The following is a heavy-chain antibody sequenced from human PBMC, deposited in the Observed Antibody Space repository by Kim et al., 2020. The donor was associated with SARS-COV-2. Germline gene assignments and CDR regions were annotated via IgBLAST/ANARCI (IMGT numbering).Heavy chain of an antibody. Sequence: ASVKVSCKASGYTFTSYDINWVRQATGQGLEWMGWMNPNSGNTGYAQKFQGRVTMTRNTSISTAYMELSSLRSEDTAVYYCAREVLAYCGGDCYSWARGYYYGMDVWGQGTTVTVSS. CDR2: MNPNSGNT. CDR1: GYTFTSYD. CDR3: AREVLAYCGGDCYSWARGYYYGMDV. J-gene: IGHJ6*02. D-gene: IGHD2-21*02. V-gene: IGHV1-8*01.